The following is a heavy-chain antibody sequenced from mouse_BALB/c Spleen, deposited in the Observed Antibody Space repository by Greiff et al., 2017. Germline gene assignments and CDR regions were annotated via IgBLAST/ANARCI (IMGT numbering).Heavy chain of an antibody. D-gene: IGHD2-4*01. V-gene: IGHV5-9-4*01. CDR1: GFTFSSYA. Sequence: EVKVEESGGGLVKPGGSLKLSCAASGFTFSSYAMSWVRQSPEKRLEWVAEISSGGSYTYYPDTVTGRFTISIDNAKNTLYLEMSSLRSEDTAMYYGAREDYDYDVDWYFDVWGAGTTVTVSS. J-gene: IGHJ1*01. CDR3: AREDYDYDVDWYFDV. CDR2: ISSGGSYT.